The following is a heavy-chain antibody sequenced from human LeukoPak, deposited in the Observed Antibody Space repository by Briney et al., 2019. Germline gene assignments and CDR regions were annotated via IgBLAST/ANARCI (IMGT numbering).Heavy chain of an antibody. CDR3: ARAPCSGNSCYSVDY. CDR2: IWYDGSNK. J-gene: IGHJ4*02. D-gene: IGHD2-15*01. Sequence: GRSLRLSCAASGFTFSTYGMHWVRQAPGKGLEWVAVIWYDGSNKYYADSVKGRFTISRDNSKNTLYLQMNSLRVEDTAVYYCARAPCSGNSCYSVDYWGQGTLVTVSS. CDR1: GFTFSTYG. V-gene: IGHV3-33*01.